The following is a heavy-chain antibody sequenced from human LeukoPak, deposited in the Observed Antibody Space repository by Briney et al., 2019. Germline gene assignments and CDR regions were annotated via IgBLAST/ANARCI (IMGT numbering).Heavy chain of an antibody. V-gene: IGHV1-2*02. CDR1: GDMFIGYY. CDR3: ARDSSITTPRGGFDI. J-gene: IGHJ3*02. CDR2: INPNSGGT. Sequence: GASLKISCKASGDMFIGYYIHWVRQAPGQGLEWMGWINPNSGGTNLAQKFRGRVTMTGAPSINTAYMEVISLASDDSAVYYCARDSSITTPRGGFDIWGQGKKVTVSS. D-gene: IGHD3-22*01.